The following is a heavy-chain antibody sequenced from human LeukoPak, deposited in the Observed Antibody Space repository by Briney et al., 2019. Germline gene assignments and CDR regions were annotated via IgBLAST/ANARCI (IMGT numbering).Heavy chain of an antibody. V-gene: IGHV4-34*01. CDR3: ARVRYYFDY. CDR1: GGTFSSYT. J-gene: IGHJ4*02. CDR2: INHSGST. Sequence: SCKASGGTFSSYTISWIRQPPGKGLEWIGEINHSGSTNYNPSLKSRVTISVDTSKNQFSLKLSSVTAADTAVYYCARVRYYFDYWGQGTLVTVSS.